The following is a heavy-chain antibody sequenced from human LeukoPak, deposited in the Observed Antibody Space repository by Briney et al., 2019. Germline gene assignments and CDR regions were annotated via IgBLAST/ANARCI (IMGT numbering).Heavy chain of an antibody. D-gene: IGHD2-15*01. J-gene: IGHJ3*02. CDR3: ARGSVVVVAATVDAFDI. Sequence: GAPVKVSCKASGGTFSSYAISWVRQAPGQGLEWMGGIIPIFGTANYAQKFQGRVTITTDESTSTAYMELSSLRSEDTAVYYCARGSVVVVAATVDAFDIWGQGTMVTVSS. CDR2: IIPIFGTA. V-gene: IGHV1-69*05. CDR1: GGTFSSYA.